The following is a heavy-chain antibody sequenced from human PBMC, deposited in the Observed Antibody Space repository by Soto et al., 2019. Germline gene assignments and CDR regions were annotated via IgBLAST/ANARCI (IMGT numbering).Heavy chain of an antibody. J-gene: IGHJ4*02. CDR1: GFTFSSYA. CDR3: AKDRRYYYDSSGYSDY. CDR2: ISGSGGST. V-gene: IGHV3-23*01. D-gene: IGHD3-22*01. Sequence: GGSLRLSCAASGFTFSSYAMSWVRQAPGKGLEWVSAISGSGGSTYYADSVKGRFTISRDNSKNTLYLQMNSLRAEDTAVYYCAKDRRYYYDSSGYSDYWGQGTQVTVYS.